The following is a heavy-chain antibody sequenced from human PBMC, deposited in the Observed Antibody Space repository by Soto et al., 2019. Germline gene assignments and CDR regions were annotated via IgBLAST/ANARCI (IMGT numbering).Heavy chain of an antibody. CDR3: AREGGLRYFDWLLPYYYYYGMDV. Sequence: QGLEWMGWISAYNGNTSYAQKPQGRVTMTTDTSTSTAYMELRSLRSDDTAVYYCAREGGLRYFDWLLPYYYYYGMDVWGQRTTVTVSS. CDR2: ISAYNGNT. V-gene: IGHV1-18*01. D-gene: IGHD3-9*01. J-gene: IGHJ6*02.